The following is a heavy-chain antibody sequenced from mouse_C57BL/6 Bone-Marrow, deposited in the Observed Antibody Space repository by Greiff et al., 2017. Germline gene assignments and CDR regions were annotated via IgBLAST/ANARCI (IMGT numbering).Heavy chain of an antibody. J-gene: IGHJ3*01. Sequence: VQLQQPGAELVKPGASVKVSCKASGYTFTSYWMHWVKQRPGQGLEWIGRIHPSASDTNYNQKFKGKATLTVDKSSSKSYMQLSSLTSEDSAVYYCASIYYDYAAYWGQGTLVTVSA. CDR2: IHPSASDT. CDR1: GYTFTSYW. V-gene: IGHV1-74*01. D-gene: IGHD2-4*01. CDR3: ASIYYDYAAY.